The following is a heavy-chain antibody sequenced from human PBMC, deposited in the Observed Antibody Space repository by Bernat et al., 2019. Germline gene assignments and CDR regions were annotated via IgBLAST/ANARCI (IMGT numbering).Heavy chain of an antibody. D-gene: IGHD3-22*01. CDR2: IIVGSGNT. CDR3: AAVREDSSGDYSPVRFDY. J-gene: IGHJ4*02. CDR1: GFTFTSSA. Sequence: QMQLVQSGPEVKKPGTSVKVSCKASGFTFTSSAMHWVRQARGQRLEWIGWIIVGSGNTNYAQKFQERVTITRDMSTSTAYMERSSLRSEDMAVCYCAAVREDSSGDYSPVRFDYWGQGTLVTVSS. V-gene: IGHV1-58*02.